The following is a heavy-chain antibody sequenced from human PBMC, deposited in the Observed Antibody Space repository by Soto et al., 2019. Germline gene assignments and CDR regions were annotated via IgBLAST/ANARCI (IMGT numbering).Heavy chain of an antibody. CDR1: GGSISGGGYS. J-gene: IGHJ3*02. D-gene: IGHD3-3*01. Sequence: QLQLQESGSGLVKPSQTLSLTCAVSGGSISGGGYSWSWIRQPPGKGLEWIGYIYDSGSTYYNPSLKSRVTISLDRSKTQFSLKLTSVTAADTAVYYCARDGGIDAFDIWGQGTMVTVSS. CDR3: ARDGGIDAFDI. V-gene: IGHV4-30-2*01. CDR2: IYDSGST.